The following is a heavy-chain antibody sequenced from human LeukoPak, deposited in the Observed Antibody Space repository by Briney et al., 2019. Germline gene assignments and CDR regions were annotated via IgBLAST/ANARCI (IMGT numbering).Heavy chain of an antibody. CDR3: TRNKYGDYFDY. CDR1: GFTFGDYA. CDR2: IRSKAYGGTT. D-gene: IGHD4-17*01. V-gene: IGHV3-49*03. J-gene: IGHJ4*02. Sequence: PGGSLRLSCTASGFTFGDYAMSWFRQAPGKGLEWVGFIRSKAYGGTTEYAASVKGRFTISRDDSKSIAYLQMNSLKAEDTAVYYCTRNKYGDYFDYWGQGTLVTVSS.